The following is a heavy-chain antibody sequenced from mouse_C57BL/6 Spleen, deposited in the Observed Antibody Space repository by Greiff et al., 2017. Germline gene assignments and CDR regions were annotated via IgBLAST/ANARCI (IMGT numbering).Heavy chain of an antibody. J-gene: IGHJ4*01. Sequence: EVQLQQSGPELVKPGASVKMSCKASGYTFTDYNMHWVKQSHGKSLEWIGYINPNNGGTSYNQKVKGKATLTVNKSSSTAYMELRSLTSEDSAVYYCAIYDLPYYYAMDYWGQGTSVTVSS. V-gene: IGHV1-22*01. D-gene: IGHD2-3*01. CDR2: INPNNGGT. CDR3: AIYDLPYYYAMDY. CDR1: GYTFTDYN.